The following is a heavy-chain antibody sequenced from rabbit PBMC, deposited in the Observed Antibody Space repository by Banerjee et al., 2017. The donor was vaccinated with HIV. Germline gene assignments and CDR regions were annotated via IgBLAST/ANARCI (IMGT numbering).Heavy chain of an antibody. D-gene: IGHD1-1*01. CDR2: ISTGGTT. V-gene: IGHV1S29*01. CDR1: GFDLSSNA. Sequence: QEQLKETGGGLVQPGGSLTLSCKASGFDLSSNAMSWVRQAPGKGLEWIGTISTGGTTDYASWVDGRFTISSDNAQNTVDLQMNSLTAADTATYFCARDSRAYYIYDLNLWGPGTLVTVS. CDR3: ARDSRAYYIYDLNL. J-gene: IGHJ4*01.